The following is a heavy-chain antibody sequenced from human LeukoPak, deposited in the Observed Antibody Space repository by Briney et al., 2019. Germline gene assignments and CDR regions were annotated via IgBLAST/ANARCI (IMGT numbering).Heavy chain of an antibody. D-gene: IGHD3-22*01. V-gene: IGHV4-59*01. Sequence: SETLSLTCTVSGGSISSYYWSWIRQPPGKGLEWIGYIYYSGSTNYNPSLKSRVTISVDTSKNQFSLKLSSVTAADTAVYYCARFPTLGGYFWSRPNLDGDYWGQGTLVTVSS. CDR3: ARFPTLGGYFWSRPNLDGDY. J-gene: IGHJ4*02. CDR2: IYYSGST. CDR1: GGSISSYY.